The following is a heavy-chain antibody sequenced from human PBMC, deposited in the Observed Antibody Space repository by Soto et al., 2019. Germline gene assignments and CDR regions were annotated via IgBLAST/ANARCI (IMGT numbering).Heavy chain of an antibody. V-gene: IGHV3-64*02. CDR1: GFTFSSYS. Sequence: PGGSLILSCAASGFTFSSYSMHWVRQAPGKGLEYVSVISKNGDTTYHADSVKGRFTISRDNSKNTVSLQMGSLRVEDMAVHYCAREAGAPGLWYFDLWGRGTLVSVSS. J-gene: IGHJ2*01. D-gene: IGHD1-26*01. CDR2: ISKNGDTT. CDR3: AREAGAPGLWYFDL.